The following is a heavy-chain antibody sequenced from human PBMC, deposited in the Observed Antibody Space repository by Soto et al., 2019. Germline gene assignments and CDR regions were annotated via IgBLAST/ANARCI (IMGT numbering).Heavy chain of an antibody. V-gene: IGHV3-21*01. D-gene: IGHD3-22*01. J-gene: IGHJ4*02. CDR1: GFTFSSYS. Sequence: GGSLRLSCASSGFTFSSYSMNWVRQAPGKGLEWVSSISSSSTYISYADSVRGRFTISRDNAKNSLYLQMNSLRAEDTAVYYCARDPPDYYYSSGYYVDYWGQGTLVTVSS. CDR3: ARDPPDYYYSSGYYVDY. CDR2: ISSSSTYI.